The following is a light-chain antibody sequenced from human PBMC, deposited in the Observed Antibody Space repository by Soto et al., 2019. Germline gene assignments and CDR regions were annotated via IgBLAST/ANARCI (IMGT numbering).Light chain of an antibody. J-gene: IGKJ1*01. V-gene: IGKV1-5*03. CDR3: QHYNSYSEA. Sequence: DIQMTQSPSTLSVSVGDRVTITCRASQTSSSWLAWYQQKPGKAPKLLIYKASTLKSGVPSRFSGSGSGTEFTLTISSLQPDDFATYYCQHYNSYSEAFGQGTKVDI. CDR2: KAS. CDR1: QTSSSW.